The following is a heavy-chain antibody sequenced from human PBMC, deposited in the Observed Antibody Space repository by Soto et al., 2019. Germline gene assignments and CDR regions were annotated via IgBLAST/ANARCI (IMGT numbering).Heavy chain of an antibody. CDR3: ASMFGLSAFDI. J-gene: IGHJ3*02. D-gene: IGHD3-10*02. CDR2: IYYSGST. Sequence: SETLSLTCPVSGYSISSYYWSGIRQPPGKGLEWIGYIYYSGSTNYNPSLKSRVTISVDTSKNQFSLKLSSVTAADTAVYYCASMFGLSAFDIWGQGTMVTVSS. V-gene: IGHV4-59*01. CDR1: GYSISSYY.